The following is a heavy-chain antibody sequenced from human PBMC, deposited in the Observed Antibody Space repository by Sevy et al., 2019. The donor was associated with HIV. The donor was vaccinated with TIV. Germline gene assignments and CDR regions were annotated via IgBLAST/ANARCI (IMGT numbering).Heavy chain of an antibody. CDR2: ISWNSGSI. J-gene: IGHJ4*02. V-gene: IGHV3-9*01. CDR1: GFTFDDYA. CDR3: AKGGRTGTIPDY. Sequence: GGSLRLSCAASGFTFDDYAMHWVRQAPGKGLEWVSGISWNSGSIGYADSVKGRFTISRDNAKNSLYLQMNSLRAEDTALYYCAKGGRTGTIPDYWGQGTLVTVSS. D-gene: IGHD1-1*01.